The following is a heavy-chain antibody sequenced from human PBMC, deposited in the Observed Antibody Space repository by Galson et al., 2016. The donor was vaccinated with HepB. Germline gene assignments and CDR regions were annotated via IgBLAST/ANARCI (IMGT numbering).Heavy chain of an antibody. V-gene: IGHV3-33*01. D-gene: IGHD3-10*01. CDR2: IWFDGNNK. Sequence: SLRLSCAASGFTFSNYAMHWVRQAPGKGLEWVAIIWFDGNNKYYADSVKGRFTISRDNSKNTLYLQMNSLRVEDTAVYYCARSEYNYGSGKFDPWGQGTLVTVSS. J-gene: IGHJ5*02. CDR3: ARSEYNYGSGKFDP. CDR1: GFTFSNYA.